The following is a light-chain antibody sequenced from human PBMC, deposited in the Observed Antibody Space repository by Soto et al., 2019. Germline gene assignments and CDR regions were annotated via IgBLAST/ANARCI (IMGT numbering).Light chain of an antibody. CDR3: QQSRKTPHT. J-gene: IGKJ2*01. CDR2: AAS. CDR1: QSFITY. V-gene: IGKV1-39*01. Sequence: DIQMTQSPSSLSASVGDRVTITCRASQSFITYLNCYQQKPGRAPKLLLYAASNLPSGVPSRFSGSGPGTEFTLTIDTLQPDDFATYYCQQSRKTPHTFGQRTTVEIK.